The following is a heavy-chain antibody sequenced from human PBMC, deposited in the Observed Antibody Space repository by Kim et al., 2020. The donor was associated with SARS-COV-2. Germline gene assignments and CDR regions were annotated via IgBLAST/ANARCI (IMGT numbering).Heavy chain of an antibody. CDR3: ASNPDF. V-gene: IGHV3-30*03. J-gene: IGHJ4*02. Sequence: GGSLRLSCAASGFTFSNYGMHWVRQAPGKGLEWVALISYDGSNKFYADSVKGRFTISRDNSKNTVFLQMNSLRAEDTAVYYCASNPDFWGQGTLVTVSS. CDR1: GFTFSNYG. CDR2: ISYDGSNK.